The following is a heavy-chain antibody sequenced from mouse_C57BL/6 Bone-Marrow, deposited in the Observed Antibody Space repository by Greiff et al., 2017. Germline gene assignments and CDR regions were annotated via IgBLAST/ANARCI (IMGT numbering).Heavy chain of an antibody. Sequence: EVQLVESGGGLVKPGGSLKLSCAASGFTFSSYAMSWVRQTPEKRLEWVATISDGGSYTYYPDNVKGRFTISRDNAKNYLYLQMSHLKSEDTAMYYCARPRRRVYYYAMDYWGQGTSVTVSS. D-gene: IGHD3-3*01. CDR3: ARPRRRVYYYAMDY. CDR1: GFTFSSYA. CDR2: ISDGGSYT. J-gene: IGHJ4*01. V-gene: IGHV5-4*01.